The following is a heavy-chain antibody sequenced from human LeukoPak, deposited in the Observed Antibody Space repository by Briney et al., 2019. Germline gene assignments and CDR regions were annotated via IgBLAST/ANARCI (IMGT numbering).Heavy chain of an antibody. Sequence: SETLSLTCTVSGGSISSYYWSWIRQPPGKGLEWLGRVFTSGRTDYNPSLKSRLTISLETSENQFSLKLTSVTAADTAVYFCAREVPVSLRFLEWENFDSWGQGALVTVSS. J-gene: IGHJ4*02. D-gene: IGHD3-3*01. V-gene: IGHV4-4*08. CDR2: VFTSGRT. CDR3: AREVPVSLRFLEWENFDS. CDR1: GGSISSYY.